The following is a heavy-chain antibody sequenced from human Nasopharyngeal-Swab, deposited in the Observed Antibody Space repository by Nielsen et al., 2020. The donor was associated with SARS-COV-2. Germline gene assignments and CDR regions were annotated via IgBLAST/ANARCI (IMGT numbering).Heavy chain of an antibody. V-gene: IGHV3-23*03. D-gene: IGHD1-26*01. CDR1: GFTFSSYA. J-gene: IGHJ4*02. Sequence: GGSLRLSCAASGFTFSSYAMSWVRQAPGKGLEWVSVIYSGGSSTYYADSVKGRFTISRGNSKNTLYLQMNSLRAEDTAVYYCAKDQGSYYDYWGQGTLGTVSS. CDR2: IYSGGSST. CDR3: AKDQGSYYDY.